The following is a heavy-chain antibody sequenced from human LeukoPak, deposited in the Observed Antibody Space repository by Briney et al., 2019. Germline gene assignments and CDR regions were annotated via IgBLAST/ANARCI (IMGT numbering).Heavy chain of an antibody. CDR1: GYSISSGYY. D-gene: IGHD4-17*01. CDR3: ARLKATVSIHAYFDS. Sequence: SETLSLTCTVSGYSISSGYYWDWIRQPPGKGLEWIGSIYHSGSTYYNSSLKSRVTISIDTSKNQFSLKLTSVTAADTAVYYCARLKATVSIHAYFDSWGQGTLVTVSS. V-gene: IGHV4-38-2*02. J-gene: IGHJ4*02. CDR2: IYHSGST.